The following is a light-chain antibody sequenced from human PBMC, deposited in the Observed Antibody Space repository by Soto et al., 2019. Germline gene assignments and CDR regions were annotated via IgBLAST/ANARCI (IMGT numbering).Light chain of an antibody. J-gene: IGLJ1*01. CDR3: FSYAGIYSYV. Sequence: QSALTQPRSVSGSRGQSVTISCTGTSSDVGRFEYVSWYQQHPGEAPKVVVYDITKRPSGVPDRFSGSKSGNTASLTISGLQAEDEADYYCFSYAGIYSYVFGTGTKLTVL. CDR2: DIT. V-gene: IGLV2-11*01. CDR1: SSDVGRFEY.